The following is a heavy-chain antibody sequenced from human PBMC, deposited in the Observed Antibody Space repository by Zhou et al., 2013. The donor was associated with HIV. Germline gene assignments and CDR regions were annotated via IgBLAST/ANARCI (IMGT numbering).Heavy chain of an antibody. Sequence: QVQLVQSGPEVKKPGASVKVSCKASGYNFASFGINWVRQTPGQGLEWMGWIMSNNADATYVEKFQGRVTLTTDTSTGTAYMEVRSLTSDDTAVYYCARGRGLYYDIMTGYLDAFDIWAKGNGHRLF. D-gene: IGHD3-9*01. J-gene: IGHJ3*02. CDR3: ARGRGLYYDIMTGYLDAFDI. CDR1: GYNFASFG. CDR2: IMSNNADA. V-gene: IGHV1-18*01.